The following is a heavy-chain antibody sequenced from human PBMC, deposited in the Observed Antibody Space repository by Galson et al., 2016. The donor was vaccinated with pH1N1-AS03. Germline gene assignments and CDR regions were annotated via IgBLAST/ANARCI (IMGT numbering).Heavy chain of an antibody. V-gene: IGHV3-7*01. CDR3: ARVPYSYGMDV. CDR2: IKQDGSEK. J-gene: IGHJ6*02. CDR1: GFTFSKYA. Sequence: SLRLSCAASGFTFSKYAMTWVRQAPRKGLEWVAHIKQDGSEKYYVDSVKGRFTISRDNAKNSLYLQMNSLRAEDMAVYYCARVPYSYGMDVWGQGTTVTDSS.